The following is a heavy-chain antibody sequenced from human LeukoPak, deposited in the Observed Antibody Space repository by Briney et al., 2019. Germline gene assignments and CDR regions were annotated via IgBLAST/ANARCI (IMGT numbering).Heavy chain of an antibody. Sequence: SETLSLTCTVSGGSVSSGSYYWSWIRQHPGKGLEWIGYIYYSGSTYYNPSLKSRVTISVDTSKNQFSLKLSSVTAADTAVYYCARGTMVRGTGAWGQGTLVTVSS. CDR2: IYYSGST. D-gene: IGHD3-10*01. CDR1: GGSVSSGSYY. CDR3: ARGTMVRGTGA. V-gene: IGHV4-31*03. J-gene: IGHJ5*02.